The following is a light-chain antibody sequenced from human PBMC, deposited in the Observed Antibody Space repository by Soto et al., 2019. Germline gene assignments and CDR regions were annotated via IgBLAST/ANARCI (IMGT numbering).Light chain of an antibody. Sequence: EMVLTQSPATLALSPGERATRSCRASQSVSSYLAWYQQKPGQAPSLLIYGASNRATGIPARFSGSGSGTDFTLTISSLEPEDFAVYYCQQRSNWPPEITFGQGTRLEIK. CDR2: GAS. CDR1: QSVSSY. V-gene: IGKV3-11*01. J-gene: IGKJ5*01. CDR3: QQRSNWPPEIT.